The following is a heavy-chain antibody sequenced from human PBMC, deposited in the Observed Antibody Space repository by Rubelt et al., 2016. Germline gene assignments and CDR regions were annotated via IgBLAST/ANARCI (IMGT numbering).Heavy chain of an antibody. J-gene: IGHJ4*02. CDR1: GGSISTYY. Sequence: QVQLQESGPGLVKPSETLSLTCSVSGGSISTYYWSWIRQPPGKGPEWIAYIYYTGSTNYNPSLKSRVSISINRSKNQFSLEQICVTAADAAVYYGAGQESCTNGVCSPLDYWGQGTLVTVSS. CDR2: IYYTGST. CDR3: AGQESCTNGVCSPLDY. D-gene: IGHD2-8*01. V-gene: IGHV4-59*01.